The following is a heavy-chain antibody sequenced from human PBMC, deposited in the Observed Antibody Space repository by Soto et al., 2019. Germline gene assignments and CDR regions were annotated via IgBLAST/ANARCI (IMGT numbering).Heavy chain of an antibody. D-gene: IGHD3-10*01. CDR1: GHSISSGYY. J-gene: IGHJ4*02. CDR3: ARGEYYGSGNYFDY. Sequence: PSETLSLTCAVSGHSISSGYYWGWIRQPPGKGLEWIGSFYHSGSTYYNPSLKSRVTISVDTSKNQFSLKLSSVTAADTAVYYCARGEYYGSGNYFDYWGQGTRCTVAS. V-gene: IGHV4-38-2*01. CDR2: FYHSGST.